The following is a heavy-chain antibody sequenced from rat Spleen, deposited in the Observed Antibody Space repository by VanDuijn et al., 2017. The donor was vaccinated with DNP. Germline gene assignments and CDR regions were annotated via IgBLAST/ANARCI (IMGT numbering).Heavy chain of an antibody. J-gene: IGHJ3*01. Sequence: EVQLQESGPGLVKPSQSISLTCSVTGYSITSNYWGWIRKFPGNKMEWMGYISYSGNTSYNPSLKSRISITRDTSKNQFFLHLNSVTTEDTATYYCASLWTLAYWGQGTLVTVSS. V-gene: IGHV3-1*01. CDR2: ISYSGNT. CDR3: ASLWTLAY. CDR1: GYSITSNY. D-gene: IGHD1-3*01.